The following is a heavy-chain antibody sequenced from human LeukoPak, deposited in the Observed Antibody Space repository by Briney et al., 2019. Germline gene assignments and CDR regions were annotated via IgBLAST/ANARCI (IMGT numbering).Heavy chain of an antibody. CDR2: IGIDSGNT. V-gene: IGHV3-48*01. CDR1: GFPFIEYS. Sequence: GGSLRLSCTASGFPFIEYSMNWVRQAPGKGLEWISYIGIDSGNTKYADSVRGRLTISADKAKNSLHLQMNSLRVEDTAVYHCARDHNYAFDNWGQGTLVSVAS. CDR3: ARDHNYAFDN. D-gene: IGHD1-1*01. J-gene: IGHJ4*02.